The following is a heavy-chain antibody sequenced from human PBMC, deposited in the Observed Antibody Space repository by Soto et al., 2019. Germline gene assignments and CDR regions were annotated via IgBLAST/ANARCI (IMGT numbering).Heavy chain of an antibody. CDR1: GYTFSSYG. CDR2: INPNSGGT. Sequence: ASVKVSCKASGYTFSSYGIIWVRQAPGQGLEWMGYINPNSGGTSYAQKFQGWVTMTRDTSISTAYMELSRLRSDDTAVYYCARDKSGSYFDYYYGMDVWGQGTTVTVSS. D-gene: IGHD1-26*01. J-gene: IGHJ6*02. V-gene: IGHV1-2*04. CDR3: ARDKSGSYFDYYYGMDV.